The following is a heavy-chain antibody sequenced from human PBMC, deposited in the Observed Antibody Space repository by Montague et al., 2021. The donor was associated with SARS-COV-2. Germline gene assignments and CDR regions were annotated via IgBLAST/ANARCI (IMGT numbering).Heavy chain of an antibody. Sequence: SETLSLTCSVSGGSLSTYYWSWIRQPPGKGLEWIGYTGDSGTTRYNPSLRSRATISLDLSKNQFSLDLNSVTAADTAVYYCARNAYNHYGLDVWGQGTTVTVSS. CDR3: ARNAYNHYGLDV. J-gene: IGHJ6*02. CDR1: GGSLSTYY. CDR2: TGDSGTT. V-gene: IGHV4-59*08.